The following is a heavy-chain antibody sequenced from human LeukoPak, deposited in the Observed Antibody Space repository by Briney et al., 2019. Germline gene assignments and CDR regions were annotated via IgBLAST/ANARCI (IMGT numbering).Heavy chain of an antibody. Sequence: SVKVSCKASGYTFTGYYMHWVRQAPGQGLEWMGGIIPIFGTANYAQKFQGRVTITADESTSTAYMELSSLRSEDTAVYYCAYSGGSMVRGVIDYWGQGTLVTVSS. J-gene: IGHJ4*02. D-gene: IGHD3-10*01. V-gene: IGHV1-69*13. CDR2: IIPIFGTA. CDR1: GYTFTGYY. CDR3: AYSGGSMVRGVIDY.